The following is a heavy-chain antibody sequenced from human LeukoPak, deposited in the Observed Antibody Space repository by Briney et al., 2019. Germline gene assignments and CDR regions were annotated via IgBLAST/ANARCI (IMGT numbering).Heavy chain of an antibody. CDR3: ARAGYSSTWYSRYFDL. CDR1: GFTFDDYD. Sequence: GGSLRLSCAASGFTFDDYDMSWVRQAPGKGLEWVSGINWNGGSTGYADSVKGRFTISRDNAKNSLYLQMNSLRAEDTALYYCARAGYSSTWYSRYFDLWGRGTLVTVSS. CDR2: INWNGGST. J-gene: IGHJ2*01. V-gene: IGHV3-20*04. D-gene: IGHD6-13*01.